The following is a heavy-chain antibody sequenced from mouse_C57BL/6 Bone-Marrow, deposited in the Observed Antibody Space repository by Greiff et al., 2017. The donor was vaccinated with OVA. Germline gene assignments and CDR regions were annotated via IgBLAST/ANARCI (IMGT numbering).Heavy chain of an antibody. CDR3: TRERYGNYVMDY. D-gene: IGHD2-10*02. J-gene: IGHJ4*01. V-gene: IGHV1-15*01. Sequence: VQLQQSGAELVRPGASVTLSCKASGYTFTDYEMHWVKQTPVHGLEWIGAIDPETGGTAYNQKFKGKAILTADKSSSTAYMELRSLTSEDSAVYYCTRERYGNYVMDYWGQGTSVTVSS. CDR2: IDPETGGT. CDR1: GYTFTDYE.